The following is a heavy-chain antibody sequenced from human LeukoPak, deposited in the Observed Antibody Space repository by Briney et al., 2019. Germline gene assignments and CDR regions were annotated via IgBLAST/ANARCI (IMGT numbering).Heavy chain of an antibody. CDR1: GFTFGDYA. D-gene: IGHD2-15*01. Sequence: GGSLRLSCAASGFTFGDYAVHWVRQAPGKGLAWVSGISWNSGSIGYADSVKGRFTISRDNAKNSLYLQMNSLRAEDTALYYCAKVYAPSVAATRYGMDVWGQGTTVTVSS. CDR2: ISWNSGSI. J-gene: IGHJ6*02. CDR3: AKVYAPSVAATRYGMDV. V-gene: IGHV3-9*01.